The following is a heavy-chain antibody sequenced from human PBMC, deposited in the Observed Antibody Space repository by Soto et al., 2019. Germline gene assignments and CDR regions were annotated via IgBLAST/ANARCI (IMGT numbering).Heavy chain of an antibody. CDR3: AKDRDGAAAGPTKFYGMDV. CDR2: ISGSGDST. Sequence: EVQLLESGGGLVQPGGSLRLSCAASGITFSSYAMSWVRQAPGKGLEWVSVISGSGDSTYYADSVRGRFTICRDNTKNALYLQMNSLRAEDTAVYYCAKDRDGAAAGPTKFYGMDVWGQGTTLTVSS. J-gene: IGHJ6*02. V-gene: IGHV3-23*01. D-gene: IGHD6-13*01. CDR1: GITFSSYA.